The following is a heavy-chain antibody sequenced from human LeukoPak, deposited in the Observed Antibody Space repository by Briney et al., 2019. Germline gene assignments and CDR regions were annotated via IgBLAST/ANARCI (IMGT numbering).Heavy chain of an antibody. D-gene: IGHD3-3*01. Sequence: PGGSLRLSCTVSGYTFGDYALTWFRQAPGKGLEWVGFIRTKTYAEATEYAASVKGRCTFSRDDSNSIAHLQMNSLKTEDTAVYYCSRGLRFPDVWGKGTTVTVSS. CDR3: SRGLRFPDV. CDR2: IRTKTYAEAT. V-gene: IGHV3-49*03. CDR1: GYTFGDYA. J-gene: IGHJ6*04.